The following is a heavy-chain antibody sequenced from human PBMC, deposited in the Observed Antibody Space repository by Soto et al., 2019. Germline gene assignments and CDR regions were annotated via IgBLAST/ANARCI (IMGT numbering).Heavy chain of an antibody. CDR3: AKASYDFWSGPLHY. CDR1: GFTFDDYA. CDR2: ISWNSGSI. J-gene: IGHJ4*02. Sequence: EVQLVESGGGLVQPGRSLRLSCAASGFTFDDYAMHWVRQAPGKGLEWVSGISWNSGSIGYADSVKGRFTISRDNAKKSLYLQMNSLRAEDTALYYCAKASYDFWSGPLHYWGQGTLVTVSS. V-gene: IGHV3-9*01. D-gene: IGHD3-3*01.